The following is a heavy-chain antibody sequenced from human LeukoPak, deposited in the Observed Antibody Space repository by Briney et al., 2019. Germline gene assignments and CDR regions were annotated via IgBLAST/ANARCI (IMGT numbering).Heavy chain of an antibody. J-gene: IGHJ3*02. Sequence: PSETLSLTCTVSGGSISSSSDYWGWIRQPPGKGLEWIGSIYYSGSTYYNPSLKSRVTISVDTSKNQFSLKLSSVTAADTAVYYCATLSYYYDSSGYPFDIWGQGTMVTVSS. D-gene: IGHD3-22*01. CDR1: GGSISSSSDY. V-gene: IGHV4-39*01. CDR3: ATLSYYYDSSGYPFDI. CDR2: IYYSGST.